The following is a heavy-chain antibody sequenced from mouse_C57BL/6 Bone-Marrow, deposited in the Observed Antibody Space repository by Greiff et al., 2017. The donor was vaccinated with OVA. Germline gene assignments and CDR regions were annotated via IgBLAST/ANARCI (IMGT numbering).Heavy chain of an antibody. J-gene: IGHJ1*03. D-gene: IGHD1-1*01. V-gene: IGHV1-84*01. CDR3: AREAYYYGSRWGYFDV. CDR2: IYPGSGNT. Sequence: VQLQQSGPELVKPGASVKISCKASGYTFTDYYINWVKQRPGQGLEWIGWIYPGSGNTKYNEKFKGKATLTVDTSSSTAYMQLSSLTSEDSAVYFCAREAYYYGSRWGYFDVWGTGTTVTVSS. CDR1: GYTFTDYY.